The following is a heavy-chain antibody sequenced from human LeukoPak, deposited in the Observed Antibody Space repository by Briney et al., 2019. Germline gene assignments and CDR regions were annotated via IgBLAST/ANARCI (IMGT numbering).Heavy chain of an antibody. V-gene: IGHV3-33*01. J-gene: IGHJ1*01. D-gene: IGHD2-15*01. CDR1: GFTFKSYG. CDR2: IWHDGKNK. Sequence: GRSLRLSCAASGFTFKSYGMHWVRQAPGKGLEWVAVIWHDGKNKYYADSVKGRFTVSRDNSKNTLYLQMNSLRVEDTAVYYCARDRGSDDPIDNWGRGTLVAVSS. CDR3: ARDRGSDDPIDN.